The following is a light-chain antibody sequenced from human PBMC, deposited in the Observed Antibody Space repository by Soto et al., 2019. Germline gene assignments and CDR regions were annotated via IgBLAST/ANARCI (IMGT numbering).Light chain of an antibody. J-gene: IGKJ1*01. CDR3: QQYGNSLWT. CDR2: GAS. Sequence: EIVLTQSPDTLSLSPGERATLSCRASQSVSSNNLVWYQQKVGQAPRLLIYGASSRATGIPDRFSGSGSGTDFTLSISRRETEDFAVYYCQQYGNSLWTSGQGTKVEIK. CDR1: QSVSSNN. V-gene: IGKV3-20*01.